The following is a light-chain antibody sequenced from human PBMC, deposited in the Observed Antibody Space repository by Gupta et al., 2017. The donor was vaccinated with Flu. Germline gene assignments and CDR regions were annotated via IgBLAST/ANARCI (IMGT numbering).Light chain of an antibody. CDR1: QIIYKN. V-gene: IGKV1-39*01. Sequence: GDRVTITCRARQIIYKNLNWYQQRPRKAPNLLIYAASILQTGVPLRFSGSGSGADFTLTITNLQPEDFATYYCQQSYETPWTFGQGTRV. J-gene: IGKJ1*01. CDR2: AAS. CDR3: QQSYETPWT.